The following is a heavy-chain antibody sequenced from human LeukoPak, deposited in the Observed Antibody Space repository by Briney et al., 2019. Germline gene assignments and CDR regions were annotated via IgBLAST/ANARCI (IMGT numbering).Heavy chain of an antibody. J-gene: IGHJ4*02. V-gene: IGHV4-4*07. CDR2: IYTSGST. D-gene: IGHD6-13*01. CDR3: ARGDPAAGQNAAGSDY. CDR1: GGSISSYY. Sequence: SETLSLTCTVSGGSISSYYWGWVRHPAGKGREWMGRIYTSGSTNYNPSLKSRVTMSVATSKNQFSMKLSSVTAADTAVYYCARGDPAAGQNAAGSDYWGQGTLVTVSS.